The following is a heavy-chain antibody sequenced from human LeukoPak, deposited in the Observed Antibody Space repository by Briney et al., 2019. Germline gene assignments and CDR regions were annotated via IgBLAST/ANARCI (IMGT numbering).Heavy chain of an antibody. V-gene: IGHV4-4*07. J-gene: IGHJ3*02. CDR2: IYTSGST. CDR3: SSWGGSSWYLDAFDI. Sequence: SETLSLTCTVSGGSISSYYWSWIRQPAGPGPEWIGRIYTSGSTNYNPSLKSRVTMSVDTSKNQFSLKLSSVTAADTAVYYCSSWGGSSWYLDAFDIWGQGTMVTVSS. CDR1: GGSISSYY. D-gene: IGHD6-13*01.